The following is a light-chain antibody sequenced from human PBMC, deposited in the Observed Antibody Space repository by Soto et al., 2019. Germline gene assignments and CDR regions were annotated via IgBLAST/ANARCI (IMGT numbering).Light chain of an antibody. CDR3: QQYNSYPT. V-gene: IGKV1-5*03. J-gene: IGKJ2*01. Sequence: DIQMTQSPSTLSASVGDRVTITCRASQSINNWLAWYQQKPGKAPKVLIYKASSLESGVPSRFSGSGSGTEFTLTISSLQPDDFATYYCQQYNSYPTFGQGTKVDLK. CDR2: KAS. CDR1: QSINNW.